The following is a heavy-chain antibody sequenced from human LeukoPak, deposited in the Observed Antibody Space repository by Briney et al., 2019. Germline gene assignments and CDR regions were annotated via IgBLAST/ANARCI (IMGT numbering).Heavy chain of an antibody. J-gene: IGHJ4*02. Sequence: GASVKVSCKASGGTFSSYAISWVRQAPGQGLEWVGRIIPVFGITNYAQMLQGRVTISADKSTSTAYMELSGLTSEDTAVYYCARGSEFLPNIFESWGQGTLVTVSS. CDR1: GGTFSSYA. D-gene: IGHD3-3*02. CDR2: IIPVFGIT. V-gene: IGHV1-69*04. CDR3: ARGSEFLPNIFES.